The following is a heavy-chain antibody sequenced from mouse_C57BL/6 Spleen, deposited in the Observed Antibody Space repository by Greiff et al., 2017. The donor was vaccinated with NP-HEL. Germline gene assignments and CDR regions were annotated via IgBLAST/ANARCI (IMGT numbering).Heavy chain of an antibody. CDR3: ARYSFYAMDY. CDR1: GYTFTDYN. Sequence: EVKLQESGPELVKPGASVKMSCKASGYTFTDYNMHWVKQSHGKSLEWIGYINPNNGGTSYNQKFKGKATLTVNKSSSTAYMELRSLTSEDSAVYYCARYSFYAMDYWGQGTSVTVSS. J-gene: IGHJ4*01. V-gene: IGHV1-22*01. CDR2: INPNNGGT.